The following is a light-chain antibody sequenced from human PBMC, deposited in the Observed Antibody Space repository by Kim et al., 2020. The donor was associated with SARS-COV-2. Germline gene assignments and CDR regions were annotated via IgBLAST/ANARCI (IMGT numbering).Light chain of an antibody. V-gene: IGLV3-19*01. Sequence: VALGQTVRIKCQGDSLRSYYATWDQQKPGQAPILVIYGKNNRPSGIPDRFSGSSSGNTASLNITGTQAGDEADYYCNSRDSNDNVVFGGGTQLTVL. J-gene: IGLJ2*01. CDR1: SLRSYY. CDR3: NSRDSNDNVV. CDR2: GKN.